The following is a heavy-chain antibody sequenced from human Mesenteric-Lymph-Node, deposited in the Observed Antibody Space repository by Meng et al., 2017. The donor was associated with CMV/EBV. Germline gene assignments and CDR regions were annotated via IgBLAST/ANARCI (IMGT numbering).Heavy chain of an antibody. CDR1: GGSFSGYY. D-gene: IGHD3-9*01. J-gene: IGHJ4*02. V-gene: IGHV4-34*01. CDR3: ARGSSYDILTGYFDY. Sequence: QVQLTQWGAGVWKPSETLSVTCAVYGGSFSGYYWNWIRQSPEKGLEWIGEINHSGSTTYNPSFTGRIIISVDTSTNQISLNMSSVTAADTAVYYCARGSSYDILTGYFDYWGQGALVTVSS. CDR2: INHSGST.